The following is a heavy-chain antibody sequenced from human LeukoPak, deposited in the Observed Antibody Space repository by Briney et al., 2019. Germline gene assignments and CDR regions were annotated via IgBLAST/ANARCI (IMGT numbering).Heavy chain of an antibody. CDR3: ARRAAAGQYYFDY. J-gene: IGHJ4*02. V-gene: IGHV3-33*01. CDR2: IWYDGSNK. Sequence: GGSLRLSCAASGFTFSSYGMHWVRQAPGKGLEWVAVIWYDGSNKYYADSVKGRFTISRDNSKDTPYLQMNSLRAEDTAVYCCARRAAAGQYYFDYWGQGTLVTVSS. D-gene: IGHD6-13*01. CDR1: GFTFSSYG.